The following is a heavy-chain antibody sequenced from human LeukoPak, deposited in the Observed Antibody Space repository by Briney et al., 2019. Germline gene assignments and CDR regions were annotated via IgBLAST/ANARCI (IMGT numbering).Heavy chain of an antibody. Sequence: PGGSLRLSCAASGFTFSSYGMHWVRQAPGKGVEWVAVIWYDGSNKYYADSVKGRFTISRDNSKNTLYLQMNSLRAEDTAVYYCAREKLNAFDIWGQGTMVTVSS. CDR3: AREKLNAFDI. V-gene: IGHV3-33*01. D-gene: IGHD3-10*01. CDR1: GFTFSSYG. J-gene: IGHJ3*02. CDR2: IWYDGSNK.